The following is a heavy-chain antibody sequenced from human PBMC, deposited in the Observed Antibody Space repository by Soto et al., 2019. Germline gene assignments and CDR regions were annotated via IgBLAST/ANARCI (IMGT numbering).Heavy chain of an antibody. CDR1: GFNFNNYD. V-gene: IGHV3-23*01. CDR2: ITGSDGST. CDR3: ARQLSIAARSLDS. D-gene: IGHD6-6*01. Sequence: EVQLLESGGGLVQPGGSLRLSCAASGFNFNNYDMTWVRQAPGKGLEWVSTITGSDGSTFYADSVKGRFTISRDSSKNTLSLQMNSLRGEDTALYYCARQLSIAARSLDSWGQGTLVTVSS. J-gene: IGHJ4*02.